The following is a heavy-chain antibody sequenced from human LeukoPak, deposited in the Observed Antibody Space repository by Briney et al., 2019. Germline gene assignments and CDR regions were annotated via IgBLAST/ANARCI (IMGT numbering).Heavy chain of an antibody. J-gene: IGHJ3*01. CDR3: ALKGGRGDPFDV. D-gene: IGHD3-10*01. V-gene: IGHV2-5*02. CDR1: GFSLRTNKMG. Sequence: SVPTLLNPTQTLTVTSTFTGFSLRTNKMGVGWFRQPPVYSLEWPPPVHWDNNERSSSTVTTRLTVTKYTSTNQVALTMTNMDPVHPATYFCALKGGRGDPFDVWGQGTMVTVSS. CDR2: VHWDNNE.